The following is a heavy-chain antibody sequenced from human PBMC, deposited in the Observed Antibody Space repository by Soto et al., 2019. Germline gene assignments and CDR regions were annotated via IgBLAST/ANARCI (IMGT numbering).Heavy chain of an antibody. CDR1: GFSVSSHW. CDR2: IKQDGSEK. D-gene: IGHD6-13*01. CDR3: ARSVAAGFDY. Sequence: PGGAPRHPRAAPGFSVSSHWMSWGRQAPGKGLEWVANIKQDGSEKYYVDSVKGRFTISRDNAKNSLYLQMNSLRAEDTGVYYCARSVAAGFDYWGQGTLVTVSS. J-gene: IGHJ4*02. V-gene: IGHV3-7*01.